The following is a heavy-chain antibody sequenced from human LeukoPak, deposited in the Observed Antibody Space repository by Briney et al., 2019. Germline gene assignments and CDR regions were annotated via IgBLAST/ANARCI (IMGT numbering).Heavy chain of an antibody. V-gene: IGHV3-30*18. CDR1: GFTFSSYS. Sequence: PGGSLRLSCAASGFTFSSYSMNWVRQAPGKGLEWVAVISYDGSNKYYADSVKGRFTISRDNSKNTLYLQMNSLRAEDTAVYYCAKDSRLLTIDYWGQGTLVTVSS. CDR2: ISYDGSNK. J-gene: IGHJ4*02. D-gene: IGHD2-15*01. CDR3: AKDSRLLTIDY.